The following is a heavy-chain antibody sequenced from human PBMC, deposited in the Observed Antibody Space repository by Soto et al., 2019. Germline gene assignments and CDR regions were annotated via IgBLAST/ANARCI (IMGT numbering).Heavy chain of an antibody. CDR3: AKDREGYCSSTSCLYYFDS. CDR1: GFTFRNCA. CDR2: ISNSGST. J-gene: IGHJ4*02. D-gene: IGHD2-2*01. V-gene: IGHV3-23*01. Sequence: GGSLRLSCAASGFTFRNCAMNWVRQAPWRGLEWVSTISNSGSTYYADAVKGRFTISRDISKNTLYLQMSSLRADDTALYYCAKDREGYCSSTSCLYYFDSWGQGTQVTVSS.